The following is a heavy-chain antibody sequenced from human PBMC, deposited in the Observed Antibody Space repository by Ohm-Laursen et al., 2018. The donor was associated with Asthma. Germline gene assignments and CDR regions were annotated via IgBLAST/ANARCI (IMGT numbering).Heavy chain of an antibody. CDR3: ARDSYDSSGYYLGY. CDR1: GFTVSSNY. Sequence: SLRLSCAASGFTVSSNYMCWVRQAPGKGLEWVSVIYSGGSTYYADSVKGRFTISRDNSKNTPYLQMNSLRAEDTAVYYCARDSYDSSGYYLGYWGQGTLVTVSS. J-gene: IGHJ4*02. V-gene: IGHV3-53*01. D-gene: IGHD3-22*01. CDR2: IYSGGST.